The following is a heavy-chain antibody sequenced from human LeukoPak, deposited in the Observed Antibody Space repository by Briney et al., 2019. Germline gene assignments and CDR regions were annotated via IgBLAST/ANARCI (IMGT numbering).Heavy chain of an antibody. Sequence: SVKVSCKASGGTFSSYAISWVRQAPGQGLEWMGGSIPIFGTANYAQKFQGRVTITTDESTSTAYMELSSLRSEDTAVYYCARICSSTSCSARFDPWGQGTLVTVSS. J-gene: IGHJ5*02. D-gene: IGHD2-2*01. CDR2: SIPIFGTA. V-gene: IGHV1-69*05. CDR3: ARICSSTSCSARFDP. CDR1: GGTFSSYA.